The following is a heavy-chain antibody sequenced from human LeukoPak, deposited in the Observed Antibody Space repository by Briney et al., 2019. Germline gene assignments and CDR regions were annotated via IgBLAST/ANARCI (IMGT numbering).Heavy chain of an antibody. CDR2: INNDGSDT. CDR1: GLTFTNPW. D-gene: IGHD3-10*01. CDR3: ARVSGLGMNEYYQH. V-gene: IGHV3-74*01. J-gene: IGHJ1*01. Sequence: GGSLRLSCAASGLTFTNPWMHWVRQAPGKGLVWVSRINNDGSDTRYADSVKGRFTISRDNAKNTLYLQMNSLRVEDTAVYYCARVSGLGMNEYYQHWGQGTLVTVPS.